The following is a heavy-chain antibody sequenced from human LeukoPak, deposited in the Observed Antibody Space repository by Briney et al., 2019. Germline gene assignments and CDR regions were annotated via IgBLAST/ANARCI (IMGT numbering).Heavy chain of an antibody. CDR3: AKWGGYDILTGYYVPDY. J-gene: IGHJ4*02. CDR1: GFTFTNYA. Sequence: GGSLRLSCVAYGFTFTNYAMSWVRQAPGKGLEWVSAITGSDGSSYYADSVKGRFTISRDNSKNTLYLQVNSLRAEDTAVYYCAKWGGYDILTGYYVPDYWGQGNLVTVSS. V-gene: IGHV3-23*01. D-gene: IGHD3-9*01. CDR2: ITGSDGSS.